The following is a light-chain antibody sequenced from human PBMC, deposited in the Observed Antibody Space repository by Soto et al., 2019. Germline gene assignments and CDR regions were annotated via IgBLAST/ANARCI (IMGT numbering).Light chain of an antibody. J-gene: IGKJ5*01. Sequence: EIVLTQSPATLSLSPGESATLSCRASQSVSSYLAWYQQKPGQAPRLLIYDANRATGIPVRFSGSGSGTDFTLTISSLEPEDFAVYYCQQRNYWQVTFGQGTRLEIK. CDR2: DA. CDR3: QQRNYWQVT. V-gene: IGKV3-11*01. CDR1: QSVSSY.